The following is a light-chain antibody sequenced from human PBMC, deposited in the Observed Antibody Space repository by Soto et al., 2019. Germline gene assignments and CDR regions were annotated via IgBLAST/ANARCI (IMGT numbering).Light chain of an antibody. CDR3: HHRSNLPYT. V-gene: IGKV3-11*01. J-gene: IGKJ2*01. CDR2: DVS. Sequence: EIVLTQSPATLSLSPGERATLSCRASQSVRTYLTWYQQKPGQAPRVLIYDVSNRATGIPARFSGSGSGTDFNLTISSLDPEDFAVYYCHHRSNLPYTFGQGTSLEIK. CDR1: QSVRTY.